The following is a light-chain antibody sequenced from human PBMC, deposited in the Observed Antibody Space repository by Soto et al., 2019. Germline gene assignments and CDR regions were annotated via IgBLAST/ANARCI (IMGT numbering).Light chain of an antibody. CDR1: QTISSW. CDR2: KAS. CDR3: QQYHTWT. V-gene: IGKV1-5*03. J-gene: IGKJ1*01. Sequence: ENQMTQSPSTLSGSVGDRVTITCRASQTISSWLAWYQQKPGKAPKLLIYKASTLKSGVPSRFSGSGSGTEFTLTISSLQPDDFATYYCQQYHTWTFGQGTKVDVK.